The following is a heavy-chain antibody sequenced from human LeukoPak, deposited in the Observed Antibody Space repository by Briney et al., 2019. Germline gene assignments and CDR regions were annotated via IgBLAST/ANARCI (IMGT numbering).Heavy chain of an antibody. D-gene: IGHD5/OR15-5a*01. CDR3: ARGGLSVGAFDI. CDR2: IKQDGSEK. V-gene: IGHV3-7*03. Sequence: GGSLRLSCAASGFTFSSSWMSWVRQAPGKGLEWVANIKQDGSEKYYVDSVKGRFTISRDNAKNSLYLQMNSLRAEDTAVYYCARGGLSVGAFDIWGQGTMVTVSS. J-gene: IGHJ3*02. CDR1: GFTFSSSW.